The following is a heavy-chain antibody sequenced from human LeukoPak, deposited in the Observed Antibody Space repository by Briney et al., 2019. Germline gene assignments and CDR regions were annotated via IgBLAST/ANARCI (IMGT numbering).Heavy chain of an antibody. D-gene: IGHD3-22*01. CDR1: GFTFSSYA. CDR3: ARQIAYYYDSSGYYTTDY. CDR2: ISYDGSNK. Sequence: PGGSLRLSCAASGFTFSSYAMHWVRQAPGKGLEWVAVISYDGSNKYYADSVKGRFTISRDNSKNTLYLQMNSLRAEDTAVYYCARQIAYYYDSSGYYTTDYWGQGTLVTVSS. V-gene: IGHV3-30-3*01. J-gene: IGHJ4*02.